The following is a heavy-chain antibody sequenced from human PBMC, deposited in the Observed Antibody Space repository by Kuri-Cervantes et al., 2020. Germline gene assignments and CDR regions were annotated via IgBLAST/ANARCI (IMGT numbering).Heavy chain of an antibody. J-gene: IGHJ4*02. D-gene: IGHD1-1*01. CDR1: GFTFSSYP. CDR3: ATQRRGTTT. CDR2: ISYDGSKK. Sequence: LSLTCAASGFTFSSYPMHWVRQAPGKGLEWVAVISYDGSKKYYADSVKGRFTISRDNSKNTLYLQMNSLRAEDTAVYYCATQRRGTTTWGQGTLVTVSS. V-gene: IGHV3-30*07.